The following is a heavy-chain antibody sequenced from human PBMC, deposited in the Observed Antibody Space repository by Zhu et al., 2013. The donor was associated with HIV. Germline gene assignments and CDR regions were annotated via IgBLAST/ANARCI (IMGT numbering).Heavy chain of an antibody. CDR1: GFTFSTYG. V-gene: IGHV3-30*03. CDR2: ISYDGRNQ. CDR3: ATAGITEPY. D-gene: IGHD1-20*01. Sequence: VQLVEFGGGVVQPGKSLRLSCAASGFTFSTYGMHWVRQAPGKGLEWVAVISYDGRNQYHADSMKGRFTISRDNSKNTLYLQMDSLRAEDTAVYYCATAGITEPYWGQGTLVTVSS. J-gene: IGHJ4*02.